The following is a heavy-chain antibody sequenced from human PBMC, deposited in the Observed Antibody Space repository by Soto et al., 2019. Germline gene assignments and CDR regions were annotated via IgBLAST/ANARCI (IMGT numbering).Heavy chain of an antibody. CDR3: ARDSSSPPVGYGMDD. D-gene: IGHD6-6*01. CDR1: GFTFSSYS. V-gene: IGHV3-21*01. CDR2: ISSSSSYI. J-gene: IGHJ6*02. Sequence: GGSLRLSCAASGFTFSSYSMNWVRQAPGKGLEWVSSISSSSSYIYYADSVKVRLAISRDNSKNSLYLQMDGLRAEDTGVYCCARDSSSPPVGYGMDDWGQGTTVTVSS.